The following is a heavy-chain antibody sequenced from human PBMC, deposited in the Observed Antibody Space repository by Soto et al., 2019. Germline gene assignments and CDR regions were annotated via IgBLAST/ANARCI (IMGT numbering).Heavy chain of an antibody. Sequence: QVQLVESGGGVVKPGRSLRLSCAASGFTFSSYGMHWVRQAPGKGLEWGAVIWYDGSNKYYANSVKGRFTISRDNSKNTLYLQMNSLRAEDTAVYYCARESSDYDPQAAYYYYGMDVWGQGTTVTVSS. CDR1: GFTFSSYG. CDR3: ARESSDYDPQAAYYYYGMDV. D-gene: IGHD3-22*01. J-gene: IGHJ6*02. V-gene: IGHV3-33*01. CDR2: IWYDGSNK.